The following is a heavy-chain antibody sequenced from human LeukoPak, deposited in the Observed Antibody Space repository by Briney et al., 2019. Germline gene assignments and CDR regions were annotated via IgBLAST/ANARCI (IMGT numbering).Heavy chain of an antibody. CDR1: GGSISTSSYY. CDR2: ISYSGST. J-gene: IGHJ5*02. D-gene: IGHD2-2*01. V-gene: IGHV4-39*01. CDR3: AREYCSSTTSSRGDNWFDP. Sequence: SETLSLTCTVSGGSISTSSYYWGWIRQPPGKGLEWIGSISYSGSTYYNPSLKSRVTISVDTSRKQFSLKLTSVTSAYTAVYYCAREYCSSTTSSRGDNWFDPWGQGTLVTVSS.